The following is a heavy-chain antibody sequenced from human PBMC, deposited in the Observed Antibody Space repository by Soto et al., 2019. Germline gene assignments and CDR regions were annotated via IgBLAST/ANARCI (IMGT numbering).Heavy chain of an antibody. D-gene: IGHD3-10*01. CDR3: ARDGASITMVRRLFYGMDV. V-gene: IGHV1-46*01. CDR1: GYTFTSYY. CDR2: INPSGGST. Sequence: ASVKVSCKASGYTFTSYYMHWVRQAPGQGLEWMGIINPSGGSTSYAQKFQGRVTMTRDTSTSTVYMELSSLRSEDTAVYYCARDGASITMVRRLFYGMDVWGQGTTVTVSS. J-gene: IGHJ6*02.